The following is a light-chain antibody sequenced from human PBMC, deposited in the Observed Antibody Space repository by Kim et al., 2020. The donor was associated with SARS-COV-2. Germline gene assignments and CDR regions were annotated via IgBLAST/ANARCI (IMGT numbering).Light chain of an antibody. CDR3: CSYAGSYTHWV. Sequence: QSALTQPRSVSGSPGQSVTISCTGTSSDVGGYNYVSWYQQHPGKAPKLMIYDVSKRPSGVPDRFSGSKSGNTASLTISGLQAEDEADYYYCSYAGSYTHWVFGGGTQLTVL. V-gene: IGLV2-11*01. CDR2: DVS. CDR1: SSDVGGYNY. J-gene: IGLJ3*02.